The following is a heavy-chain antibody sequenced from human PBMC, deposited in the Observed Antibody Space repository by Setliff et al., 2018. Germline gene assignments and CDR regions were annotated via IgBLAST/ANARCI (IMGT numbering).Heavy chain of an antibody. D-gene: IGHD5-18*01. Sequence: PGGSLRLSCAGSGFTFSSHSMNWVRQAPGKGLEWLANIKQDGSEIYSVDSVKGRFSISRDNAKNSLYLQMNSLRAEDTAVYYCAKLVWLTTWYYMDVWGKGTTVTVSS. J-gene: IGHJ6*03. CDR3: AKLVWLTTWYYMDV. CDR1: GFTFSSHS. V-gene: IGHV3-7*03. CDR2: IKQDGSEI.